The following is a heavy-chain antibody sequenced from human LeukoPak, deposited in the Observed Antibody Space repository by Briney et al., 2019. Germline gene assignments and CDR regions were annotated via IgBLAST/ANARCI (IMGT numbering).Heavy chain of an antibody. CDR1: GGSISSGGYY. Sequence: IPSETLSLTCVVSGGSISSGGYYWSWIRQHPGKGLEWIGYIYYSGSTYYNPSLKSRVTISVDTSKNQFSLKLSSVTAADTAVYYCARDTRFRGVIFSIDYWGQGTLVTVSS. CDR2: IYYSGST. J-gene: IGHJ4*02. CDR3: ARDTRFRGVIFSIDY. D-gene: IGHD3-10*01. V-gene: IGHV4-31*11.